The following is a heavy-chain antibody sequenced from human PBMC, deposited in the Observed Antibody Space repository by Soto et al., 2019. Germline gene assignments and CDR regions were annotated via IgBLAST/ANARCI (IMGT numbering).Heavy chain of an antibody. V-gene: IGHV4-4*02. J-gene: IGHJ4*02. Sequence: PSETMSLTTPVSGVSTRRGNWRAWARQPPPRGLEYIREICHDGTAIYYPSAERRVAISVDTSKNQFSLKLTSVTAADTAIYFCARLVYDTRLNYMYFDFWGQGALVTVSS. D-gene: IGHD2-8*01. CDR1: GVSTRRGNW. CDR2: ICHDGTA. CDR3: ARLVYDTRLNYMYFDF.